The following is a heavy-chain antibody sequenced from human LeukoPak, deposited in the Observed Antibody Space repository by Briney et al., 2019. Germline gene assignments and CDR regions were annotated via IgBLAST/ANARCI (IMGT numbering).Heavy chain of an antibody. CDR2: SRDKANSYTT. V-gene: IGHV3-72*01. CDR1: GFTFTTYA. D-gene: IGHD4-11*01. Sequence: PGGSLRLSCAASGFTFTTYAMNWVRQAPGKGLEWVGRSRDKANSYTTEYAASVKGRFTISRDDSKNSLYLQMNSLRAEDTAVYYCAKDLGLGVTKGYFQHWGQGTLVTVSS. CDR3: AKDLGLGVTKGYFQH. J-gene: IGHJ1*01.